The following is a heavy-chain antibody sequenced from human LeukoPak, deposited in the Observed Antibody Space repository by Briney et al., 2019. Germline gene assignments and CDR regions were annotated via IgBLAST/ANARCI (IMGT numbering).Heavy chain of an antibody. J-gene: IGHJ4*02. CDR2: INHSGST. D-gene: IGHD3-3*01. V-gene: IGHV4-34*01. Sequence: SETLSLTCAVYGGSFGGYYWSWIRQPPGKGLEWIGEINHSGSTNYNPSLKSRVTISVDTSKNQFSLKLSSVTAADTAVYYCAIIRRYDFWSGYYVGDYWGQGTLVTVSS. CDR1: GGSFGGYY. CDR3: AIIRRYDFWSGYYVGDY.